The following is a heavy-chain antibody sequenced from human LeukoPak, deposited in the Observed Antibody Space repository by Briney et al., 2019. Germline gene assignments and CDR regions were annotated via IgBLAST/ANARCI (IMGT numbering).Heavy chain of an antibody. Sequence: GGSLRLSCAASGFTFSSYGMHWVRQAPGKGLEWVAVISYDGSNKYYADSVKGRFTISRDNSKNTLYLQMNSLRAEDTAVYYCAKSRRYFDWLLGDYFDYWGQGTLVTVSS. CDR1: GFTFSSYG. J-gene: IGHJ4*02. V-gene: IGHV3-30*18. D-gene: IGHD3-9*01. CDR2: ISYDGSNK. CDR3: AKSRRYFDWLLGDYFDY.